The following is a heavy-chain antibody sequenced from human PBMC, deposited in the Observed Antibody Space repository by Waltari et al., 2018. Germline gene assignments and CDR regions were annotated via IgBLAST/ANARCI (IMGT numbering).Heavy chain of an antibody. J-gene: IGHJ4*02. CDR2: ISWNSGSI. CDR3: ASTGSGSYFNY. V-gene: IGHV3-9*01. Sequence: EVQLVESGGGLVQPGRSLRLSCAASGFTFDDYAMHWVRPAPGKGLEWVSGISWNSGSIGYADSVKGRFTISRDNAKNSLYLQMNSLRAEDTALYYCASTGSGSYFNYWGQGTLVTVSS. D-gene: IGHD1-26*01. CDR1: GFTFDDYA.